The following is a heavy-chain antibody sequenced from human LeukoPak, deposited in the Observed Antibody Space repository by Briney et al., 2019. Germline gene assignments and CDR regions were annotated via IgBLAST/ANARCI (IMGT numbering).Heavy chain of an antibody. CDR2: ISSSGSYI. Sequence: GGSLRLSCAASGFSFNIYTMNWVRQAPGKGLEGVSSISSSGSYISQADSLKGRFTISRDNAQNSLYLQMNSLRAEDTAVYYCARGALYDSSGNRYFQPWGQGTLVTVSS. CDR3: ARGALYDSSGNRYFQP. D-gene: IGHD3-22*01. J-gene: IGHJ1*01. CDR1: GFSFNIYT. V-gene: IGHV3-21*01.